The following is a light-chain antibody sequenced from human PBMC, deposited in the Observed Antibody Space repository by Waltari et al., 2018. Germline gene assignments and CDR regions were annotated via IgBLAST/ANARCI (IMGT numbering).Light chain of an antibody. V-gene: IGKV1-33*01. CDR1: QDISNY. J-gene: IGKJ4*01. Sequence: DIQMTQSPSSLSASVGDRVTITCQASQDISNYLNWYQQKPGKAPKLLIYDASNLETGVPSRFSGSGSGTDFTFTISSLQPEDIATYYCQQYDNLGITFGGGTK. CDR3: QQYDNLGIT. CDR2: DAS.